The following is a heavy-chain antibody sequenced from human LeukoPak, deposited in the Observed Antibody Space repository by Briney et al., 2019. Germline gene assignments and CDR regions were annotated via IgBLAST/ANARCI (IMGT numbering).Heavy chain of an antibody. J-gene: IGHJ4*02. D-gene: IGHD5-18*01. V-gene: IGHV3-30*02. Sequence: PGGSLRLSCAASRSTFNNYGMHWVRQAPGKGLEWVAFIQYDGNSKYYIDSVKGRFSISRDNSKNTLYLQMNSLRPEDTAVYFCAKAVVGYTYAFDSWGQGTLVTVSS. CDR3: AKAVVGYTYAFDS. CDR2: IQYDGNSK. CDR1: RSTFNNYG.